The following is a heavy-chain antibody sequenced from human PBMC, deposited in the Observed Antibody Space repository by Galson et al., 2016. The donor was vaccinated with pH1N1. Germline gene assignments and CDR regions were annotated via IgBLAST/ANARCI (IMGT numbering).Heavy chain of an antibody. Sequence: SGAEVKKPGESLKISCKASENSFTTDWIGWVRQMPGKGLEWMGSIYAGDSDTRYSPSFQGLVTISVDTSIRTTYLQWSSLKASDTAIYYCARHVALDPPVEYYYIDVWGKGTTVIVSS. CDR2: IYAGDSDT. V-gene: IGHV5-51*01. J-gene: IGHJ6*03. D-gene: IGHD1-1*01. CDR1: ENSFTTDW. CDR3: ARHVALDPPVEYYYIDV.